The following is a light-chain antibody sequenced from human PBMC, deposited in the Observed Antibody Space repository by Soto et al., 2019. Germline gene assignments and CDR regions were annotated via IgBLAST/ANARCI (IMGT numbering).Light chain of an antibody. V-gene: IGKV1-39*01. CDR3: QQSYTTPSIT. CDR1: QSISTY. J-gene: IGKJ5*01. CDR2: AAS. Sequence: DIQMTQFPSSLSASVGDRVTITCRASQSISTYLNWYQQKVGKAPKLLIYAASSLQSGVPSRFRCNGFGTDFTLPITSLQTEDFTTYYCQQSYTTPSITFGQGTRLEIK.